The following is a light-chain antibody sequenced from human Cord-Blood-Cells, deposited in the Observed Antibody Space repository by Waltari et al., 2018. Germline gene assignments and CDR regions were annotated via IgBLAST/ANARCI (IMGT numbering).Light chain of an antibody. Sequence: VLTHSPGTLSLSPGERATLSCRASQSVSSSYLAWYQQKPGQDPRLLIYGASSRATGIPDRFSGSGSGTDFTLTISRLEPEDFAVYYCQQYGSSPLTFGGGTKVEIK. CDR3: QQYGSSPLT. J-gene: IGKJ4*01. CDR2: GAS. V-gene: IGKV3-20*01. CDR1: QSVSSSY.